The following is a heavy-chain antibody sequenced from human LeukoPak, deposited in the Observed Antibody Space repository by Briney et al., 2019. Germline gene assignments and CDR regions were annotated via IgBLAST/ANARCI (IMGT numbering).Heavy chain of an antibody. J-gene: IGHJ4*02. CDR1: GFTFSSYA. Sequence: PGGSLRLSCAASGFTFSSYAMSWVRQAPGKGLEWVSTISGGGGSTYNADSVKGRFTIARDDSKNTLYLQMNSLRAEDTAVYFCAKGRGWLQFFDYWGQGTLVTVSS. V-gene: IGHV3-23*01. D-gene: IGHD5-24*01. CDR2: ISGGGGST. CDR3: AKGRGWLQFFDY.